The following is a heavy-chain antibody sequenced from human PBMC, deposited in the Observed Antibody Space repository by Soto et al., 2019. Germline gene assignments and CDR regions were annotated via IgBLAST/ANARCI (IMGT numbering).Heavy chain of an antibody. D-gene: IGHD2-21*02. V-gene: IGHV3-53*01. CDR3: ARDATYCGGDCYPSGGFDY. CDR2: IYSGGST. J-gene: IGHJ4*02. Sequence: TGGSLRLSCAASGFTVSSNYMSWVRQAPGKGLEWVSVIYSGGSTYYADSVKGRFTISRDNSKNTLYLQMNSLRAEDTAVYYCARDATYCGGDCYPSGGFDYWGQGTLVTVSS. CDR1: GFTVSSNY.